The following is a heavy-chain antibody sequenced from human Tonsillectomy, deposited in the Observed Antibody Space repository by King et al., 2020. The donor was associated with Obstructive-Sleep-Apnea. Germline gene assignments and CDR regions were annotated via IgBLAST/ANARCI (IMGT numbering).Heavy chain of an antibody. CDR1: GFTFSDYG. CDR2: ISHDRSEK. D-gene: IGHD2/OR15-2a*01. V-gene: IGHV3-30*18. J-gene: IGHJ4*02. CDR3: VKEGAWSMDY. Sequence: VQLVESGGGVVQPGRPLRLSCAVVGFTFSDYGMHWVRQAPGKGLEWVAVISHDRSEKYYADSVKGRFTISRDNSKTTLYLQINSLRADDTAVYYCVKEGAWSMDYWGQGTLVTVSS.